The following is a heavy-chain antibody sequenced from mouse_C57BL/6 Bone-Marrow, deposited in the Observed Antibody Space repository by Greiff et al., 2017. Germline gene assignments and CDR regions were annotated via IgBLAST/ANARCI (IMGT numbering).Heavy chain of an antibody. D-gene: IGHD2-9*01. CDR3: ARDGAYYGFYWYFGG. V-gene: IGHV3-1*01. J-gene: IGHJ1*03. Sequence: EVMLVESGPGMVKPSQSLSLTCTVTGYSITSGYDWHWIRHFPGNKLEWMGYISYSGSTNYNPSLKSRISITHDTSKNHFFLKLNSVTTEDTATSYCARDGAYYGFYWYFGGWGTGTTVTVAS. CDR1: GYSITSGYD. CDR2: ISYSGST.